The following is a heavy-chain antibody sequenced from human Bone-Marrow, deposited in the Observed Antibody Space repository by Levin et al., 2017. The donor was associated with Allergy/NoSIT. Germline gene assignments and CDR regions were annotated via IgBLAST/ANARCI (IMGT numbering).Heavy chain of an antibody. Sequence: PGGSLRLSCAASGFTFSNDYMHWVRQAPGKGLEYVSGIKTNGDSPYYVESVKGRFTISRDDSKNTLYLQMGSLTTEDMAVYYCVRDFYGMDVWGHGTTVTVSS. V-gene: IGHV3-64*02. J-gene: IGHJ6*02. CDR1: GFTFSNDY. CDR3: VRDFYGMDV. CDR2: IKTNGDSP.